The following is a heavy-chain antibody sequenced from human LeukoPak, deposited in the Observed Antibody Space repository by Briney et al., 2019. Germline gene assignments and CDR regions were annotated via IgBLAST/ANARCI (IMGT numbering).Heavy chain of an antibody. CDR1: GFTFSSYW. Sequence: GGSLRLSCAASGFTFSSYWMHWVRQAPGKGLEWVGRIKSKTDGGTTDYAAPVKGRFTISRDDSKNTLYLQMNSLKTEDTAVYYCTQYTYGFFQYWGQGTLVTVSS. J-gene: IGHJ4*02. V-gene: IGHV3-15*01. D-gene: IGHD5-18*01. CDR3: TQYTYGFFQY. CDR2: IKSKTDGGTT.